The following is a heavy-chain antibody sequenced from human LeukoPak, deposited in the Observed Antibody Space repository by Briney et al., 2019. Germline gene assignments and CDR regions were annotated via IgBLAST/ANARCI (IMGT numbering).Heavy chain of an antibody. V-gene: IGHV1-46*01. CDR3: ARVSSRGAFDI. D-gene: IGHD3-10*01. CDR2: INPSGGST. J-gene: IGHJ3*02. CDR1: GGTFSSYA. Sequence: ASVKVSCKASGGTFSSYAISWVRQAPGQGLEWMGIINPSGGSTSYAQKFQGRVTMTRDTSTSTVYMELSSLRSEDTAVYYCARVSSRGAFDIWGQGTMVTVSS.